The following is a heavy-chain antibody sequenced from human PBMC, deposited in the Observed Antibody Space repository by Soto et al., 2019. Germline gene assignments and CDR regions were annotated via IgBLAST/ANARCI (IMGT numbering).Heavy chain of an antibody. Sequence: QVQLVESGGGVVQPGRSLRLSCAASGFTFSSYGMHWVRQAPGKGLEWVAVISYDGSNKYYADSVKGRFTISRDNSKNTLYLKMNSLRAEDTAVYYCAKGNGDSYGMDVWGQGTTVTVSS. CDR2: ISYDGSNK. J-gene: IGHJ6*02. CDR3: AKGNGDSYGMDV. V-gene: IGHV3-30*18. D-gene: IGHD4-17*01. CDR1: GFTFSSYG.